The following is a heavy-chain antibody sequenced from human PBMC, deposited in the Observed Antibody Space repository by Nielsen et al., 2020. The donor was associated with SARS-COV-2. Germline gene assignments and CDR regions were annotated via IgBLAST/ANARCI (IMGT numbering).Heavy chain of an antibody. V-gene: IGHV5-51*01. Sequence: GESLKISCKGSGYSFTSYWIGWVRQMPGKGLEWMGIIYPGDSDTRYSPSFQGQVTISADKSISTAYLQWSSLKASDTAMYYCARHRGARLYYYGMDVWGQGTTVTVSS. J-gene: IGHJ6*02. CDR3: ARHRGARLYYYGMDV. CDR1: GYSFTSYW. CDR2: IYPGDSDT. D-gene: IGHD1-26*01.